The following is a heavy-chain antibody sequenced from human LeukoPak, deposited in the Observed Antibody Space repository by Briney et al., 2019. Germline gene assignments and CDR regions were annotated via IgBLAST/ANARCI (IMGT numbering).Heavy chain of an antibody. CDR1: GYSISSGYY. D-gene: IGHD3-22*01. Sequence: SEALSLTCAVPGYSISSGYYWGWIRQTPGEGLEWIGSIYHSGSTYYNPSLKSRVTISIDTSKNQFSLKLSSVTAADTAVYYCAGKYYYHSSGYFYVDYWGQGTLVTVSS. V-gene: IGHV4-38-2*01. CDR2: IYHSGST. J-gene: IGHJ4*02. CDR3: AGKYYYHSSGYFYVDY.